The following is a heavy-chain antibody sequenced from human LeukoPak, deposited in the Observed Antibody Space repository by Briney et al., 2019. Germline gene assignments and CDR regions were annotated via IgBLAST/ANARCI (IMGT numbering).Heavy chain of an antibody. J-gene: IGHJ4*02. CDR1: GGSISGYY. D-gene: IGHD5-12*01. CDR3: VRGYSGYPYYLDY. V-gene: IGHV4-59*08. CDR2: ISYSGST. Sequence: ASETLSLTCTVSGGSISGYYWTWIRQPPGKGLEWIGYISYSGSTGSHPSLKSRVTISLDTSKNQFSLKLTSVTAADTAVYYCVRGYSGYPYYLDYWGQGTLVTVSS.